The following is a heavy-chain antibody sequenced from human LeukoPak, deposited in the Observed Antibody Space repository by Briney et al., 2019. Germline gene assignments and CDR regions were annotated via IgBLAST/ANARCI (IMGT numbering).Heavy chain of an antibody. J-gene: IGHJ6*03. CDR2: ISSSGSTI. V-gene: IGHV3-11*01. Sequence: PGGSLRLSCAASGFTFSDYYMSWIRQAPGKGLEWVSYISSSGSTIYYADSVKGRFTISRDNAKNSLYLQMNSLRAEDTAVYYCARDRYSNYEGKCFARYYYYMDVWGKGTTVTVSS. CDR1: GFTFSDYY. CDR3: ARDRYSNYEGKCFARYYYYMDV. D-gene: IGHD4-11*01.